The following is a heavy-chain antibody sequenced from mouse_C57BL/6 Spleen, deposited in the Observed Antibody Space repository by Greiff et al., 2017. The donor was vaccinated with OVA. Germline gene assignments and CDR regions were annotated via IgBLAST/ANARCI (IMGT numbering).Heavy chain of an antibody. Sequence: EVKLVESGGGLVKPGGSLNLSCAASGFSFSSYTMSWVRQPPEKRLEWVATISGGGGNTYYPDSVKGRFTISRDNAKNTLYLQMSSLRSEDTALYYCARRPTGTWYFDVWGTGTTVTVSS. CDR3: ARRPTGTWYFDV. CDR1: GFSFSSYT. CDR2: ISGGGGNT. J-gene: IGHJ1*03. V-gene: IGHV5-9*01. D-gene: IGHD4-1*02.